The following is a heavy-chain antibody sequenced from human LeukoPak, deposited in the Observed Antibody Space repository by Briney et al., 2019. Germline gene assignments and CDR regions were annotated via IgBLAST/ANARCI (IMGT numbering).Heavy chain of an antibody. V-gene: IGHV1-46*01. Sequence: ASVTVSCKASGYTFTSYYMHWVRQAPGQGLEWMGIINPSGGSASYAQKFQGRVTMTRDTSTSTVYMELSSLRSEDTAVYYCARGAAPADPIDYWGQGTLVTVSS. CDR3: ARGAAPADPIDY. CDR2: INPSGGSA. J-gene: IGHJ4*02. D-gene: IGHD6-25*01. CDR1: GYTFTSYY.